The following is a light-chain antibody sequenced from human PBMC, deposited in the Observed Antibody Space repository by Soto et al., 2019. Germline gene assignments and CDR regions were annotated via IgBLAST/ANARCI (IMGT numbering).Light chain of an antibody. CDR2: GAS. J-gene: IGKJ1*01. CDR3: RQSATSPRT. Sequence: EIVLTQSPGTVSLSPGERATLSCRASQTVGNNYLDWYQQKPDQAPRLLIYGASSRATVIPDRFSGSGSGTDFTLTISRLEPEDFAVYYCRQSATSPRTFGQGTKVEIK. V-gene: IGKV3-20*01. CDR1: QTVGNNY.